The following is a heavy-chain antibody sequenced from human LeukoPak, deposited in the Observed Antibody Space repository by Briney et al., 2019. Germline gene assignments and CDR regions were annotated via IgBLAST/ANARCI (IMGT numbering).Heavy chain of an antibody. J-gene: IGHJ5*02. Sequence: GGSLRLSCEASGFTFCSYNMNWVRQAPGKRLEWVSSITSSSSYVFYADSVKGRFTISRDNSKTTLYLQMNSLRAEDTAVYYCARHMATGYSSSWYRAKWFDPWGQGTLVTVSS. D-gene: IGHD6-13*01. V-gene: IGHV3-21*01. CDR2: ITSSSSYV. CDR3: ARHMATGYSSSWYRAKWFDP. CDR1: GFTFCSYN.